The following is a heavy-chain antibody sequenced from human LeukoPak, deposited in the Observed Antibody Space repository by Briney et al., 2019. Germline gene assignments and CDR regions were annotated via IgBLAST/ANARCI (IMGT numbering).Heavy chain of an antibody. CDR3: ARENYFSFEY. J-gene: IGHJ4*02. D-gene: IGHD3-16*01. Sequence: PGGSLRLSCAASGFSFSIYWMTWVRQAPGKGLEWVANIRPDGSKKYYADSVRGRCTISRDNTRNTLDLQMNSLRPEDTAVYYCARENYFSFEYWGQGALVTVSS. V-gene: IGHV3-7*03. CDR2: IRPDGSKK. CDR1: GFSFSIYW.